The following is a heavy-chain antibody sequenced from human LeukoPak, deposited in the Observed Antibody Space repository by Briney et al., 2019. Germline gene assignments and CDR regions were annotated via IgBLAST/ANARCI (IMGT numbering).Heavy chain of an antibody. CDR2: IYHSGST. V-gene: IGHV4-30-2*01. Sequence: SQTLSLTCAVSGGSISSGGYSWSWIRQPPGKGLEWIGYIYHSGSTYYNPSLKSRVTISVDRSKNQFSLKLSSVTAADTAVYYCARARKYSSSWTDAFDIWGQGTMVTVSS. D-gene: IGHD6-13*01. J-gene: IGHJ3*02. CDR3: ARARKYSSSWTDAFDI. CDR1: GGSISSGGYS.